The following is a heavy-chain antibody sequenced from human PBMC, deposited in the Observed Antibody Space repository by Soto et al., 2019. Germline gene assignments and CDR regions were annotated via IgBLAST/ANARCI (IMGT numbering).Heavy chain of an antibody. CDR2: ISYDGNSK. D-gene: IGHD3-9*01. CDR1: GFTLSSSG. V-gene: IGHV3-30*03. CDR3: AIEGLDSISGYFDY. J-gene: IGHJ4*02. Sequence: QVQLVESGGGVVQPGGSLRLSCAASGFTLSSSGMHWVRQAPGKGLEWVALISYDGNSKYYADSVKGRFTISRDNSKNALFLQMNSLRAEDTAVYYCAIEGLDSISGYFDYWCQGNLVTVSS.